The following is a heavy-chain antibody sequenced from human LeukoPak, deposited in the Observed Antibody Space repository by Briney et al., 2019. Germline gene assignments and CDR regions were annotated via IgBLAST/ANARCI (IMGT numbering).Heavy chain of an antibody. J-gene: IGHJ4*02. CDR2: IYSGGST. CDR1: GFTVSSNY. CDR3: AREEYYYDSSGYYYFDY. D-gene: IGHD3-22*01. Sequence: GGSLRLSCAASGFTVSSNYMSRVRQAPGKGLEWVSVIYSGGSTYYADSVKGRFTISRDNSKNTLYLQMNSLRAEDTAVYYCAREEYYYDSSGYYYFDYWGQGTLVTVSS. V-gene: IGHV3-66*02.